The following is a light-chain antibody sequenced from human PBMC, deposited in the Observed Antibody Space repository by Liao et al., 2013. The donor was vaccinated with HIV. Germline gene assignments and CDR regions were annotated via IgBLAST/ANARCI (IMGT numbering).Light chain of an antibody. V-gene: IGLV3-1*01. CDR2: EDT. J-gene: IGLJ5*01. CDR1: KLGDKY. CDR3: QAWDNYSWV. Sequence: SYELNQPPSVSVSPGQTASVTCSGDKLGDKYVSWYQQRPGQSPVLVIYEDTKRPSGIPQRFSGSNSGNTATLTISGTQTLDEADYYCQAWDNYSWVFG.